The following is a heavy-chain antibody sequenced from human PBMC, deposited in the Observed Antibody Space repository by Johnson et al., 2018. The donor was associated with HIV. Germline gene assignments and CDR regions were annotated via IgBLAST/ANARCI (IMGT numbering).Heavy chain of an antibody. CDR1: GFTFSSYG. D-gene: IGHD2-8*01. J-gene: IGHJ3*02. Sequence: QVQLVESGGGVVQPGGSLRLSCAASGFTFSSYGMHWVRQAPGKGLEWVAFIRYDGSNKYYADSVKGRFTISRDNSKNTLYLQINSLRAEDTAVYYCAKNGARGDAFDIWGQGTMVTVSS. CDR2: IRYDGSNK. CDR3: AKNGARGDAFDI. V-gene: IGHV3-30*02.